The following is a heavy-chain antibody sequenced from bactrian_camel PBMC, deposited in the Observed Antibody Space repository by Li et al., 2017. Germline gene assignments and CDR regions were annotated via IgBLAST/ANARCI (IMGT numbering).Heavy chain of an antibody. J-gene: IGHJ4*01. CDR3: AADRRPWPFCSVRRSLADYDY. D-gene: IGHD2*01. Sequence: QLVESGGGSVQAGRSLRVSCVTSGITWGYQCMGWFRQPPGKEREEIAQIDTGTATTWYADSVQGRFTISKNKTVNILYLQMNDLKPEDTAMYYCAADRRPWPFCSVRRSLADYDYWGQGTQVTVS. CDR1: GITWGYQC. CDR2: IDTGTATT. V-gene: IGHV3S28*01.